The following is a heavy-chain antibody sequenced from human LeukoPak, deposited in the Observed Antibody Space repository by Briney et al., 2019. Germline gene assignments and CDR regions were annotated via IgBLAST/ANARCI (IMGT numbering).Heavy chain of an antibody. D-gene: IGHD6-13*01. CDR1: GGTFSRYA. V-gene: IGHV1-69*05. Sequence: SVKVSCKTSGGTFSRYAISWVRQAPGQGLEWMGRFIPIFGTANYALKFQGRVSITTDESTSTAYMELSSLRSDDTAVYYCARGSPSPEAAAGTWNFDYWGQGTLVTVSS. CDR3: ARGSPSPEAAAGTWNFDY. CDR2: FIPIFGTA. J-gene: IGHJ4*02.